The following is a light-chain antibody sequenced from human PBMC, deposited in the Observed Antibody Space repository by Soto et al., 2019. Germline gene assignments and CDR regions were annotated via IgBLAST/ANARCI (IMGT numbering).Light chain of an antibody. CDR3: QQHSNWPPSWT. CDR2: DAS. Sequence: IVLTQSPATLSLSPGERAALSCGASQSVSSYLAWYQHKPGQAPRLLIYDASKRATGIPARFSGSGAGTDFTLTISSLEPEDFAVYYYQQHSNWPPSWTFGQGTRVEIK. J-gene: IGKJ1*01. CDR1: QSVSSY. V-gene: IGKV3-11*01.